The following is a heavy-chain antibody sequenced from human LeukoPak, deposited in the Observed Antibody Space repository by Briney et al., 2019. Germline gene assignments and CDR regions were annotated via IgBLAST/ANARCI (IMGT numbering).Heavy chain of an antibody. CDR1: GYRFTTDY. CDR3: ARQAYGSYFDAFDI. D-gene: IGHD3-22*01. Sequence: GESLKISCKASGYRFTTDYIGWVRQMPGKGLEWMGIIYPDDSETNYSPSFQGQVSMSVDKSITTAYLQWSSLKASDTAIYYCARQAYGSYFDAFDIWGQGTMVTVSS. CDR2: IYPDDSET. V-gene: IGHV5-51*01. J-gene: IGHJ3*02.